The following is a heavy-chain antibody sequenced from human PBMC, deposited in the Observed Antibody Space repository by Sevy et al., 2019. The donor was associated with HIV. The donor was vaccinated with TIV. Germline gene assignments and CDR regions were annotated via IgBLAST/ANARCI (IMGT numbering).Heavy chain of an antibody. CDR2: IKSKTDGETT. Sequence: GGSLRLSCAASGFTFSNAWMIWVRQAPGKGLEWVGRIKSKTDGETTDYAAPVKGRFTISRADSKNTLYLQMNSLKSEDTAMYYCATGIVGAVAGSAVVFDYWGQGTLVTVSS. CDR1: GFTFSNAW. J-gene: IGHJ4*02. V-gene: IGHV3-15*01. CDR3: ATGIVGAVAGSAVVFDY. D-gene: IGHD6-19*01.